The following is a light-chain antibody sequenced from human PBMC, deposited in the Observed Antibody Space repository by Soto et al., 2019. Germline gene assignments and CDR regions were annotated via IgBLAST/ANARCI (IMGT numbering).Light chain of an antibody. CDR3: SSYAGSNNFEV. CDR1: SNDVGGYNY. J-gene: IGLJ1*01. Sequence: QSVLTQPRSVSGSPGQSVTISCTGTSNDVGGYNYVSWYQQHPGKAPKLMIYEVSKRPSGVPDRFSGSKSGNTASLTVSGLQAEDEADYYCSSYAGSNNFEVFGTGTKLTVL. CDR2: EVS. V-gene: IGLV2-8*01.